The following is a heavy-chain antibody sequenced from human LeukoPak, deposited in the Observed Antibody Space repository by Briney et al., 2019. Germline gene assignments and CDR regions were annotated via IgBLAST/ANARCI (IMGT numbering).Heavy chain of an antibody. J-gene: IGHJ3*02. Sequence: PGGSLRLSCAASGFTFSDYYMSWIRQAPGKGLEWVSYISSSGSTIYYADSVKGRFTISRDNAKNSLYLQMNSLRGDDTAVYYCATLGGSTWTDAFDIWGQGTMVTVSS. V-gene: IGHV3-11*04. CDR1: GFTFSDYY. CDR3: ATLGGSTWTDAFDI. CDR2: ISSSGSTI. D-gene: IGHD6-13*01.